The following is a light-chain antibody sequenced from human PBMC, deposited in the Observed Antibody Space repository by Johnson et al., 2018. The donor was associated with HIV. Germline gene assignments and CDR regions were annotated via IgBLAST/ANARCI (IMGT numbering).Light chain of an antibody. Sequence: QSVLTQPPSVSAAPGQKVTISCSGSSSNIGNNYVSWYQQLPGTPPKLLIFKNNERPSGIPDRSSGSKSGTSATLGITGLQTRDEAGYYGGTWDSSLSAGVFGTGANVADL. CDR1: SSNIGNNY. V-gene: IGLV1-51*02. CDR3: GTWDSSLSAGV. J-gene: IGLJ1*01. CDR2: KNN.